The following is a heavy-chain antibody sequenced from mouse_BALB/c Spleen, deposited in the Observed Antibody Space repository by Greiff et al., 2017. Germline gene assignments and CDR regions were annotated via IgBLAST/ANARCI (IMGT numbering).Heavy chain of an antibody. CDR3: ASPHYYGSSYGYFDV. CDR2: IWGDGST. V-gene: IGHV2-6-7*01. D-gene: IGHD1-1*01. CDR1: GFSLTGYG. J-gene: IGHJ1*01. Sequence: QVQLKESGPGLVAPSQSLSITCTVSGFSLTGYGVNWVRQPPGKGLEWLGMIWGDGSTDYNSALKSRLSISKDNSKSQVFLKMNSLQTDDTARYYCASPHYYGSSYGYFDVWGAGTTGTVSS.